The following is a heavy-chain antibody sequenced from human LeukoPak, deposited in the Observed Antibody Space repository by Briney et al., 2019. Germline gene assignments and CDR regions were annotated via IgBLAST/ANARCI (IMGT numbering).Heavy chain of an antibody. CDR2: INPNSGGT. V-gene: IGHV1-2*02. J-gene: IGHJ4*02. Sequence: GASVKVSCKASGYTFTGYYMHWVRQAPGQGLEWMGWINPNSGGTNYAQKFQGRVTMTRDTSISTAYMELSRLRSDDTAVYYRARDPYYGSGSADNWGQGTLVTVSS. D-gene: IGHD3-10*01. CDR3: ARDPYYGSGSADN. CDR1: GYTFTGYY.